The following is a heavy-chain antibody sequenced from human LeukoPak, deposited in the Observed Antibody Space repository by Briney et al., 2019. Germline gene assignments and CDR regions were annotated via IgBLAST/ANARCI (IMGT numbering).Heavy chain of an antibody. CDR1: GFTSSRYG. D-gene: IGHD3-10*01. V-gene: IGHV3-30*03. J-gene: IGHJ6*02. Sequence: GGSLSLSCAPSGFTSSRYGMHWVGQPPAKGLDWVAFKSYDGSNKYYADSVKGRFTISRDNSKNTLYVQMNSLRAEDTAVYYCSPLSGVRGVMPSGMGVWGQGTTVTVSS. CDR2: KSYDGSNK. CDR3: SPLSGVRGVMPSGMGV.